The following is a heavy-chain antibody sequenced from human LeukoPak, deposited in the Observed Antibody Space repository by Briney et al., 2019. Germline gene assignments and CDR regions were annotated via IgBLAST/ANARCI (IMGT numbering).Heavy chain of an antibody. Sequence: ASVKVSCKASGYTFTSYYMHWVRQAPGQGLEWMGIINPSGGSTSYAQKFQGRVTMTRDTSTSAVYMELSSLRSEDTAVYYCARDVSIDDSSGYYDYWGQGTLVTVSS. J-gene: IGHJ4*02. CDR3: ARDVSIDDSSGYYDY. CDR1: GYTFTSYY. D-gene: IGHD3-22*01. CDR2: INPSGGST. V-gene: IGHV1-46*01.